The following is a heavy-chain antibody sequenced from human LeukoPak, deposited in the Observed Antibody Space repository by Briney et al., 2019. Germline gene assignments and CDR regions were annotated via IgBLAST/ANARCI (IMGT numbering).Heavy chain of an antibody. CDR1: GGSISSYY. Sequence: SETLSLTCTVSGGSISSYYWSWIRQPPGKGLEWIGYIYYSGSTIYNPSLKNRVTISVDTSNNQFSLKLSSVTAADTAVYYCARGFGSASYYFDYWGQATLVTVSS. V-gene: IGHV4-59*01. CDR3: ARGFGSASYYFDY. CDR2: IYYSGST. J-gene: IGHJ4*02. D-gene: IGHD3-10*01.